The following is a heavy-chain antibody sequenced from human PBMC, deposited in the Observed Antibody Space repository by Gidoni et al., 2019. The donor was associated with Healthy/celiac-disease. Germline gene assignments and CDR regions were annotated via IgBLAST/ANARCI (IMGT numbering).Heavy chain of an antibody. D-gene: IGHD6-13*01. V-gene: IGHV4-34*01. CDR3: AALSSSCYRFDY. Sequence: QVQLQQWGAGLVKPAETLSITCAVYGGSFSGYYWSWIRQPPGKGLEWIGEINHSGSTNYNPSLKSRVTISVDTSKYQFSLKLSSVTAADTSVYYCAALSSSCYRFDYWGQGTLVTVSS. J-gene: IGHJ4*02. CDR1: GGSFSGYY. CDR2: INHSGST.